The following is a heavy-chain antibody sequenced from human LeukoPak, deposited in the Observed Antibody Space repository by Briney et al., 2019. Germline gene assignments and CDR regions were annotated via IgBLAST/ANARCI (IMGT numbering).Heavy chain of an antibody. CDR2: INHSGST. V-gene: IGHV4-34*01. Sequence: SETLSLTCAVYGGSFSGYYWSWIRQPPGKGLEWIGEINHSGSTNYNPSLKSRVTISVDTSKNQFSLKLSSVTAADTAVYYCARRLATIGINIWGQGTLVTVSP. CDR3: ARRLATIGINI. CDR1: GGSFSGYY. J-gene: IGHJ4*02. D-gene: IGHD5-12*01.